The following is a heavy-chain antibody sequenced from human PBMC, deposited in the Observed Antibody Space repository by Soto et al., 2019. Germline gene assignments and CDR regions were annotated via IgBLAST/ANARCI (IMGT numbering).Heavy chain of an antibody. D-gene: IGHD3-16*02. V-gene: IGHV3-33*01. CDR1: GFTFGSYG. CDR3: AIDRLRLGELSLLGYFDY. CDR2: IWYDGSNK. Sequence: GGSLRLSCAASGFTFGSYGMHWVRQAPGKGLEWVAVIWYDGSNKYYADSVKGRFTISRDNSKNTLYLQMNSLRAEDTAVYYCAIDRLRLGELSLLGYFDYWGQGTLVTVSS. J-gene: IGHJ4*02.